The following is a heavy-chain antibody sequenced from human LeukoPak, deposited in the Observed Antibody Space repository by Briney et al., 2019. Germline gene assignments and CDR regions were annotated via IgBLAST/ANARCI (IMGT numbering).Heavy chain of an antibody. V-gene: IGHV1-46*01. CDR3: AREPRPSMIVVVRYYYYYGMDV. J-gene: IGHJ6*02. D-gene: IGHD3-22*01. CDR2: INPSGGST. Sequence: ASVKVSCKSSGYTFTSYYMHWVRQAPGQGLEWMGIINPSGGSTSYAQKFQGRVTMTRDTSTSTVYMELSSLRSEDTAVYYCAREPRPSMIVVVRYYYYYGMDVWGQGTTVTVSS. CDR1: GYTFTSYY.